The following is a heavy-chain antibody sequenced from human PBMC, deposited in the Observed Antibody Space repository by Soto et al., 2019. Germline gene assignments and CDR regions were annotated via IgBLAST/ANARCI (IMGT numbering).Heavy chain of an antibody. Sequence: WGSLRLSCAASGFIFSSYGMHWVRQAPGKGLEWVVVISYDGSTKYYADSVKGRFTISRDNSKNMLYLQMNSLRVEDTAVYYCAKDIAVWAQDGDTLQNWGQGTLVTVSS. CDR2: ISYDGSTK. CDR3: AKDIAVWAQDGDTLQN. V-gene: IGHV3-30*18. J-gene: IGHJ4*02. D-gene: IGHD3-16*01. CDR1: GFIFSSYG.